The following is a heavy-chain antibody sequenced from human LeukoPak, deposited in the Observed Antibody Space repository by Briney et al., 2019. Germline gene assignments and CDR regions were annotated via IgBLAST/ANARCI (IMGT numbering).Heavy chain of an antibody. V-gene: IGHV3-48*03. CDR3: ARARDCSGGSCYSWYYYYYMDV. J-gene: IGHJ6*03. CDR2: ISSSGSTI. CDR1: GFAFSSYE. Sequence: GGSLRLSCAASGFAFSSYEMNWVRQAPGKGLEWVSYISSSGSTIYYADSVKGRFTISRDNAKNSLYLQMNSLRAEDTAVYYCARARDCSGGSCYSWYYYYYMDVWDKGTTVTVSS. D-gene: IGHD2-15*01.